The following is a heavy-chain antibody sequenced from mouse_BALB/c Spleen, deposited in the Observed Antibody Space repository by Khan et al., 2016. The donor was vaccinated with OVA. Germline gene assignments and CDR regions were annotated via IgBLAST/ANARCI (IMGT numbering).Heavy chain of an antibody. CDR2: ISYSGNT. D-gene: IGHD2-14*01. V-gene: IGHV3-2*02. CDR3: ARVIGGNFDF. J-gene: IGHJ2*01. CDR1: GYSITTDYA. Sequence: EVKLLESGPGLVKPSQSLSLTCTVTGYSITTDYAWNWIRQFPGNKLEWMGYISYSGNTKYNPSLKSRISITRDTSKNQFFLQLKSVTTEDTDRYYCARVIGGNFDFWGQGTTLTVSS.